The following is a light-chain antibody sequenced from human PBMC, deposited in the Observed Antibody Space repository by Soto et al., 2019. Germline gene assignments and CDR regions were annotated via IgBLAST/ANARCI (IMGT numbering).Light chain of an antibody. CDR1: QSISRN. CDR2: AAR. Sequence: DVPLTQSPSSLSPSVGDRITLSCRASQSISRNLNWYQQMPGKAPSLLIYAARDLQSGVPGRFSGSGSGTEFNLTISSLQPEDLATYYCQQRHSTRYTFGEGTKLEI. J-gene: IGKJ2*01. V-gene: IGKV1-39*01. CDR3: QQRHSTRYT.